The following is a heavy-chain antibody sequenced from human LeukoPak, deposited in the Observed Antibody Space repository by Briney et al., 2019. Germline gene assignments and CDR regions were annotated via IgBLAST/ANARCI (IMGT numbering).Heavy chain of an antibody. Sequence: GGSLRLSCAASGFTFSDHYMSWIRQAPGKGLEWVSYISNDGTTINYADSVRGRFTISRDNAKKSLYLQMNSLRAEDTAVYYCARDFWGAYRVDYFDYWGQGTLVTVSS. J-gene: IGHJ4*02. CDR2: ISNDGTTI. D-gene: IGHD3-3*01. CDR1: GFTFSDHY. CDR3: ARDFWGAYRVDYFDY. V-gene: IGHV3-11*04.